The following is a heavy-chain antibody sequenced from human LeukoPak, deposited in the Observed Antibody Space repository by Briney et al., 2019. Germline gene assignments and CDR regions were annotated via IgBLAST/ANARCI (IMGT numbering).Heavy chain of an antibody. Sequence: GGSLRISCAASGFTFSTYGMHWVRQAPGKGLEWVAVIWYDGSNTYYADSVKGRFTISRDNSKNTLSLQMNSLRAEDTAVYYCARDLRKGAHFDYWGQGTLVTVSS. J-gene: IGHJ4*02. D-gene: IGHD1-26*01. CDR2: IWYDGSNT. V-gene: IGHV3-33*01. CDR1: GFTFSTYG. CDR3: ARDLRKGAHFDY.